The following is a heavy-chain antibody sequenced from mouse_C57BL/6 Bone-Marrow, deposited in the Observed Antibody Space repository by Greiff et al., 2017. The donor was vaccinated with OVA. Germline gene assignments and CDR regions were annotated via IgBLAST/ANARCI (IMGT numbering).Heavy chain of an antibody. J-gene: IGHJ3*01. CDR1: GFTFSSYG. CDR3: ARGGDVGGAD. CDR2: ISSGGSYP. Sequence: EVQLKESGGDLVKPGGSLKLSCAASGFTFSSYGMSWVRQTPDKRLEWVATISSGGSYPYYPDSVKGRFTISRDNAKNTLYLQMSSLKSEDTAMYYCARGGDVGGADWGQGTLVTVSA. V-gene: IGHV5-6*01.